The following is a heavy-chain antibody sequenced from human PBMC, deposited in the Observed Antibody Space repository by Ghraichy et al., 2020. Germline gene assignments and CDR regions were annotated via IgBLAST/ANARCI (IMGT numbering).Heavy chain of an antibody. CDR3: ARHVYSNYGYFDL. D-gene: IGHD4-11*01. V-gene: IGHV4-39*01. CDR2: IYSSGST. J-gene: IGHJ2*01. CDR1: GGSISSSSYY. Sequence: SETLSLTCTVSGGSISSSSYYWGWIRQPPGKGLEWIGSIYSSGSTYYNPSLKSRVTISVDTSKNQFSLKLSSVTAADTAVYYCARHVYSNYGYFDLWGRGTLVTVCS.